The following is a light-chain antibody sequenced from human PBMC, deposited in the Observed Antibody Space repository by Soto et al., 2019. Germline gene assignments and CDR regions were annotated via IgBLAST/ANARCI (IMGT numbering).Light chain of an antibody. CDR1: QSVRSNY. V-gene: IGKV3D-20*01. CDR3: QQYANSPFT. Sequence: EIVLTQSPATLSLSPGERATLSCGASQSVRSNYLAWYQQKPGLAPRLLMYDASTRATGTPDRFSGSGSGTDFPLTISRLEPEDFAVYHCQQYANSPFTFGGGTKVEIK. J-gene: IGKJ4*01. CDR2: DAS.